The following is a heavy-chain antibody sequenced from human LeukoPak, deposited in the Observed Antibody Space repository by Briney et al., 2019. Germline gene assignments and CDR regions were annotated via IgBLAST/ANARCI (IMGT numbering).Heavy chain of an antibody. CDR3: ARDRSDILTGYRSYNWFDP. D-gene: IGHD3-9*01. CDR1: GYTFTGYY. V-gene: IGHV1-2*02. J-gene: IGHJ5*02. Sequence: ASVKVSCKASGYTFTGYYMHWVRQAPGQGLEWMGWINPNNGGTNYAQKFQGRVTMTRDTSISTAYMELSRLRSDDTAVYYCARDRSDILTGYRSYNWFDPWGQGTLVTVSS. CDR2: INPNNGGT.